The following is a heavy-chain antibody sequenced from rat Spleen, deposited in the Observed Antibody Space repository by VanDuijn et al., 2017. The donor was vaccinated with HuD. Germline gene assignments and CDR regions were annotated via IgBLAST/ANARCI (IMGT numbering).Heavy chain of an antibody. CDR2: IDSVGST. D-gene: IGHD1-2*01. CDR3: ARETNYIYPY. Sequence: EVQLQESGPGLLKPSQSLSLTCSVTGYSITSDYWAWIRKFPGNKLEWMGYIDSVGSTNYNPSLRSRISIARDTSKNQFFLQVNSVIIDDTATYYCARETNYIYPYWGQGVMVTVSS. J-gene: IGHJ2*01. CDR1: GYSITSDY. V-gene: IGHV3-3*01.